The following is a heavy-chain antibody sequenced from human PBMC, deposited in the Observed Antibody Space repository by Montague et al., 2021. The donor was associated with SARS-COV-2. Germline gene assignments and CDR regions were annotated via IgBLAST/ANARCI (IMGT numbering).Heavy chain of an antibody. CDR3: ARLESKRGVIIRGAFHI. CDR2: IYYSGSA. Sequence: SETLSLTCSVSGGSINNSRYYWGWIRQPPGKGLEWIGTIYYSGSAYYXXXLKSRVTISVDTSKDQFSLKLTSVTATDTAVYYCARLESKRGVIIRGAFHIWGQGTKVTVSS. J-gene: IGHJ3*02. V-gene: IGHV4-39*01. CDR1: GGSINNSRYY. D-gene: IGHD3-10*01.